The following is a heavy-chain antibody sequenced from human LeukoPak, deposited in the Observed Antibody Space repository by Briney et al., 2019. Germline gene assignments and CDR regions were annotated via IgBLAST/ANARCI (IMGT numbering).Heavy chain of an antibody. J-gene: IGHJ6*02. CDR3: ARTAGDAYGMDV. CDR1: GFTLYDYG. V-gene: IGHV3-20*01. D-gene: IGHD4-17*01. CDR2: INWNVGST. Sequence: RGSLRLSCAASGFTLYDYGMSWVCPAPRERREWFSGINWNVGSTGYADSVKCRFTISRDNAKNPLYLQMNSLRAEDTALYRCARTAGDAYGMDVWGQGTTVTVSS.